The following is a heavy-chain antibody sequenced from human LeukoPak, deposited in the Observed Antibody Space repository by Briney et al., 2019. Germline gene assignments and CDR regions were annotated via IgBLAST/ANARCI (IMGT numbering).Heavy chain of an antibody. CDR3: AKGMQQLAPPYYFDY. V-gene: IGHV3-21*04. Sequence: PVGSLRLSCAASGFTFSSYSMNWVRQAPGKGLEWVSSISSSSSYIYYADSVKGRFTISRDNAKNSLYLQMNSLRAEDTAVYYCAKGMQQLAPPYYFDYWGQGTLVTVSS. CDR2: ISSSSSYI. D-gene: IGHD6-13*01. CDR1: GFTFSSYS. J-gene: IGHJ4*02.